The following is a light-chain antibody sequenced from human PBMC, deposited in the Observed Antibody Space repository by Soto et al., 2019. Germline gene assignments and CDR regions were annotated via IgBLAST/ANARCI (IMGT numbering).Light chain of an antibody. V-gene: IGKV1-5*01. Sequence: DIQMTQSPSTLSASVGDRVTITCRASQSINAWLAWYQQKPGKAPKFLIYDASILESGVPSRFSGSGSGTEFTLTISSLQPDDFATYYCQRYNSYSRTFGQGTKVEIK. CDR3: QRYNSYSRT. CDR2: DAS. CDR1: QSINAW. J-gene: IGKJ1*01.